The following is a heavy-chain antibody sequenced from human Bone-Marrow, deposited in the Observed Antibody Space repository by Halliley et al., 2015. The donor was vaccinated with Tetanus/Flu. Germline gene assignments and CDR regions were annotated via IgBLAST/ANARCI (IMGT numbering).Heavy chain of an antibody. CDR2: TYYSGTR. Sequence: LEWVGFTYYSGTRTYNPSLRSRVTMSIDTSKNQFSLELTSVTAADAAVYYCATGINYYYGMDVWGQGTTVTVPS. CDR3: ATGINYYYGMDV. V-gene: IGHV4-59*01. D-gene: IGHD3-10*01. J-gene: IGHJ6*02.